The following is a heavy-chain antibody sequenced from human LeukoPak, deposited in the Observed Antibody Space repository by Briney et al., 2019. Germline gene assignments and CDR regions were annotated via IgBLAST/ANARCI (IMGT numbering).Heavy chain of an antibody. CDR2: ISWNSSTI. CDR3: AKALTTRYYYYYLDV. J-gene: IGHJ6*03. D-gene: IGHD1-1*01. Sequence: GGSLRLSCAASGFTFDDYAMHWVRQAPGKGLEWVSGISWNSSTIGYADSVKGRFTISRDNAKNSLYLQMNSLRAEDTALYYCAKALTTRYYYYYLDVWAKGTTVTVSS. V-gene: IGHV3-9*01. CDR1: GFTFDDYA.